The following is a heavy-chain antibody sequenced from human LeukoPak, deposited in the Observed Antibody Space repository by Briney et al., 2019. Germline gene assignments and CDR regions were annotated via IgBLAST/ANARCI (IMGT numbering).Heavy chain of an antibody. Sequence: SGTLSLTCTVSGGSISSSSYYWGWIRQPPGKGLEWIGSIYYSGSTYYNPSLKSRVTISVDTSKNQFSLKLSSVTAADTAVYYCARTNGDLDAFDIWGQGTMVTVSS. CDR2: IYYSGST. D-gene: IGHD4-17*01. CDR1: GGSISSSSYY. CDR3: ARTNGDLDAFDI. V-gene: IGHV4-39*07. J-gene: IGHJ3*02.